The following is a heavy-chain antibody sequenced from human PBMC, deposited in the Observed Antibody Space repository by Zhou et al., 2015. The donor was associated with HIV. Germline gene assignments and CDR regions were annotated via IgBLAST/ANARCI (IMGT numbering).Heavy chain of an antibody. CDR2: IIPFSGTS. CDR3: ARAEGDCTSSSCRYYYRYNGLDV. D-gene: IGHD2-2*01. CDR1: GGTFSRFG. Sequence: QVQLVQSGAEVKKPGSSVKVSCKASGGTFSRFGITWVRQAPGQGLEWMGGIIPFSGTSNNAQKFQGRVTITADESTGTAYMELINLRSEDTAVYYCARAEGDCTSSSCRYYYRYNGLDVWGQGTTVTVSS. V-gene: IGHV1-69*01. J-gene: IGHJ6*02.